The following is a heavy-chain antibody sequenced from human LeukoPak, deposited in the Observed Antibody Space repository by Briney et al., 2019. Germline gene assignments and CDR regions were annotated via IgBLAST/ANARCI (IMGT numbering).Heavy chain of an antibody. CDR2: FFLGGST. Sequence: PSETLSLTCTVSGDSISSSGYYWGWIRPPPGKGLEWIVSFFLGGSTYYNPSLASRVTISLDTSKNQFSLKLSSVTAADTAVYYCARPNAGVYTSGSYYKVWGQGTLVTVSS. J-gene: IGHJ4*02. D-gene: IGHD3-10*01. CDR3: ARPNAGVYTSGSYYKV. CDR1: GDSISSSGYY. V-gene: IGHV4-39*01.